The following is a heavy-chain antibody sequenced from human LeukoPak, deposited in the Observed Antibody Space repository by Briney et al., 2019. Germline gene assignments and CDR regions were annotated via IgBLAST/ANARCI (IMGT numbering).Heavy chain of an antibody. CDR3: ARADIVVVPAAAYFDY. V-gene: IGHV4-34*01. CDR1: GGSSSGYY. D-gene: IGHD2-2*01. CDR2: INHSGST. Sequence: SETLSLTCAVYGGSSSGYYWSWIRQPPGKGLEWIGEINHSGSTNYNPSLKSRVTISVDTSKNQFSLKLSSVTAADTAVYYCARADIVVVPAAAYFDYWGQGTLVTVSS. J-gene: IGHJ4*02.